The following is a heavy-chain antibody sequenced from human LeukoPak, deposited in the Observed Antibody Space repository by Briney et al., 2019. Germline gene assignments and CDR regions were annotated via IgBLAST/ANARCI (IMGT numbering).Heavy chain of an antibody. J-gene: IGHJ4*02. CDR1: GFPFSNYA. Sequence: GGSLRLSCAASGFPFSNYAMHWVRQAPGKGLEWVAVISYDGTNKYYADSVKGRSTISRDNSKNTLYLQMSSLRAEDTAVYYCARDRSSYEYYFDYWGQGTLVTVSS. D-gene: IGHD5-12*01. CDR2: ISYDGTNK. CDR3: ARDRSSYEYYFDY. V-gene: IGHV3-30-3*01.